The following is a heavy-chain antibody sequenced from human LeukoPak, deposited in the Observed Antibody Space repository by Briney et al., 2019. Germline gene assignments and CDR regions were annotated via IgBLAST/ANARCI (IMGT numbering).Heavy chain of an antibody. D-gene: IGHD6-13*01. CDR3: AREGGWSSSWTVGFDP. Sequence: IIPIFGTANYAQKFQGRVTITTDESTSTAYMELSSLRSEDTAVYYCAREGGWSSSWTVGFDPWGQGTLVTVSS. V-gene: IGHV1-69*05. J-gene: IGHJ5*02. CDR2: IIPIFGTA.